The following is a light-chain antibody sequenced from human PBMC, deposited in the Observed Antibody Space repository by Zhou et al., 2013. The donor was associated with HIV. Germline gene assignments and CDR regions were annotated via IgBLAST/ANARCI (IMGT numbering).Light chain of an antibody. CDR1: QSVSSSY. Sequence: EIVLTQSPGTLSLSPGERATLSCRASQSVSSSYLTWYQQKPGQAPRLLIYAASSRATGIPDRFSGSGSGTDFTLTINGLQSEDFAFYYCQQYDQWPPVTFGGGTKVEIK. CDR3: QQYDQWPPVT. J-gene: IGKJ4*01. CDR2: AAS. V-gene: IGKV3-20*01.